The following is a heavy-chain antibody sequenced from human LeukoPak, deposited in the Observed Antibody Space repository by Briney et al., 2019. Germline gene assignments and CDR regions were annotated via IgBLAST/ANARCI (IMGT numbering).Heavy chain of an antibody. CDR3: ARVLLTGTETDY. D-gene: IGHD3-9*01. Sequence: GGSLRLXCVVSGFTFSSYEMNWVRQAPGKGLEWVSYISSWGSTIDYLDSVKGRFTISRDNAKNSLYLQMNSLRAEDTAVYYCARVLLTGTETDYWGQGTLVTVSS. CDR1: GFTFSSYE. J-gene: IGHJ4*02. V-gene: IGHV3-48*03. CDR2: ISSWGSTI.